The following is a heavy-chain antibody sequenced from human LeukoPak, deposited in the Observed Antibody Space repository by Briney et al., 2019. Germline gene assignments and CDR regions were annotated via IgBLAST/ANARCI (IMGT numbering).Heavy chain of an antibody. CDR1: GFTFSSYA. J-gene: IGHJ6*03. CDR3: ARRYYYYYYYMDV. Sequence: GGSLRLSCAASGFTFSSYAMSWVRQAPGKGLEWVSAISDSAGSTYYADSVKGRFTISRDNSKNTLYLQMNSLRAEDTAVYYCARRYYYYYYYMDVWGKGTTVTVSS. D-gene: IGHD1-26*01. V-gene: IGHV3-23*01. CDR2: ISDSAGST.